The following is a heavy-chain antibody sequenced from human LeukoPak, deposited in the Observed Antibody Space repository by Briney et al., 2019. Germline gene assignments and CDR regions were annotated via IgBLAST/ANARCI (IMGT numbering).Heavy chain of an antibody. D-gene: IGHD3-22*01. Sequence: ASVKVSCKASGYTFIGYYMHWVRQAPGQGLEWMGWINPNSGGTNFAQKFQGRVTMTRDTSISTAYMELSRLTSDDTAVYYCVTSTHYYDSSGYHPLGYWGQGTLVTVSS. CDR3: VTSTHYYDSSGYHPLGY. V-gene: IGHV1-2*02. CDR1: GYTFIGYY. CDR2: INPNSGGT. J-gene: IGHJ4*02.